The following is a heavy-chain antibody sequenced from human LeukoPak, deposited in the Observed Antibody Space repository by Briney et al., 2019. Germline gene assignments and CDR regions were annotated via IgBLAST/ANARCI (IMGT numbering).Heavy chain of an antibody. CDR1: GFTFSTYN. CDR3: ANGGGWSEGWFDP. J-gene: IGHJ5*02. Sequence: GGSLRLSCAASGFTFSTYNMNWVRQAPGKGLEWVSSITSSSSYIYYADSVKGRFTISRDNSKNTLYLQMNSLRAEDTAVYYCANGGGWSEGWFDPWGQGTLVTVSS. V-gene: IGHV3-21*01. D-gene: IGHD6-19*01. CDR2: ITSSSSYI.